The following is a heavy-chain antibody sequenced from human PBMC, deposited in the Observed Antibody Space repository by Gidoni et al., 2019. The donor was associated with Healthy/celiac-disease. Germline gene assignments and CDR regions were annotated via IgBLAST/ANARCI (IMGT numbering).Heavy chain of an antibody. CDR3: ARDKADSGCRGYWYFDL. J-gene: IGHJ2*01. CDR2: IYSGGSK. CDR1: GSTVSRHY. V-gene: IGHV3-53*02. Sequence: EVQLGETGGGLIQPGSSLRLDCAASGSTVSRHYMSWVRQAPGKGLEWVSFIYSGGSKYYADSVKGRFTISRDNSKNTRYFQMNSLRAEDTAVYYCARDKADSGCRGYWYFDLWGRGTLVTVSS. D-gene: IGHD1-26*01.